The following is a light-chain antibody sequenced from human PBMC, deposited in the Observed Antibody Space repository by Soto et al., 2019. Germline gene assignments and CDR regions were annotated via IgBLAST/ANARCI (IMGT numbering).Light chain of an antibody. CDR3: QQSYRSLWT. CDR2: STS. V-gene: IGKV1-39*01. Sequence: DIQMTQSPFSLSASVGDRVTITCRASQSIASYLSWYQQKPGKAPKLLIYSTSTLQSGVPSRFSGSGSGTDFTLTIRSLQPEDFATYYCQQSYRSLWTFGQGTKVDIK. CDR1: QSIASY. J-gene: IGKJ1*01.